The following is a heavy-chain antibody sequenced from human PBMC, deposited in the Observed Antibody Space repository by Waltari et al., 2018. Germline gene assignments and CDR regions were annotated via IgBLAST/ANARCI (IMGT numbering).Heavy chain of an antibody. Sequence: QVQLQQWGAGLLKPSETLSLTCAVYGGSFSGYYWSWIRQPPGKGLEWIGEINHSGSTNYTPSLKSRVTISVDTSKNQFSLKLSSVTAADTAVYYCARGIKEYNWNYVVYYYYMDVWGKGTTVTVSS. CDR1: GGSFSGYY. CDR2: INHSGST. V-gene: IGHV4-34*01. CDR3: ARGIKEYNWNYVVYYYYMDV. D-gene: IGHD1-7*01. J-gene: IGHJ6*03.